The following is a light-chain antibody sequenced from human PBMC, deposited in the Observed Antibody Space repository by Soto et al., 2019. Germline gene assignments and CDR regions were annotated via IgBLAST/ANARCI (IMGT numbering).Light chain of an antibody. CDR3: QQYENYWT. J-gene: IGKJ1*01. Sequence: DIQITQSPSSLSASLQDRVTITYRASQSISSYLNWYQHKTGKAPKLLIYGTSSLQSGVPSRFSGSGSGTEFNLTINSLKPEDFAFYYCQQYENYWTFGQGTKVDIK. V-gene: IGKV1-39*01. CDR2: GTS. CDR1: QSISSY.